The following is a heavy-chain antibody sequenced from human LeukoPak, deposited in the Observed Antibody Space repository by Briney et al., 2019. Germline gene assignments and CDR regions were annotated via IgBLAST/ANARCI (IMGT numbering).Heavy chain of an antibody. J-gene: IGHJ4*02. Sequence: SETLSLTCVVYDDSFSGYFWSWIRQSPGKGLEWVGYISHSGTTSYNSSLKSRVTISVDTSKNQLSLKLTSVTAADTAVYYCARWDDSAWGFGNWGPGTLVTVSS. CDR1: DDSFSGYF. CDR2: ISHSGTT. D-gene: IGHD6-19*01. V-gene: IGHV4-59*08. CDR3: ARWDDSAWGFGN.